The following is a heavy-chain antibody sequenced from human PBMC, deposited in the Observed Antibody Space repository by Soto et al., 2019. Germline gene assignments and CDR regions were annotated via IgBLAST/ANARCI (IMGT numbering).Heavy chain of an antibody. D-gene: IGHD3-16*02. V-gene: IGHV3-30*18. CDR2: ISYDGSNK. CDR1: GFTFSSYG. J-gene: IGHJ6*02. CDR3: AKDRMITFGGVIYYYYYGMDV. Sequence: LGGSLRLSCAASGFTFSSYGMHWVRQAPGKGLEWVAVISYDGSNKYYADSVKGRFTISRDNSKNTMYLQMNSLRAEDTAVYYCAKDRMITFGGVIYYYYYGMDVWGQGTTVTVSS.